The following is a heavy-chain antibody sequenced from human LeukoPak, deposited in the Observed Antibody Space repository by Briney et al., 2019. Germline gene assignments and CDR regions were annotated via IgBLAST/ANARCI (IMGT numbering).Heavy chain of an antibody. CDR1: EFTFSAHW. D-gene: IGHD6-6*01. J-gene: IGHJ5*02. Sequence: GGSLRLSCAASEFTFSAHWMHWARQVPGKGLVYIAYIDNDGTNTNYADSVKGRFTISRDNAKNTLYLQMNSLRVEDTAVYYCVRDRPHNCFDPWGQGTLVTVSS. CDR2: IDNDGTNT. V-gene: IGHV3-74*01. CDR3: VRDRPHNCFDP.